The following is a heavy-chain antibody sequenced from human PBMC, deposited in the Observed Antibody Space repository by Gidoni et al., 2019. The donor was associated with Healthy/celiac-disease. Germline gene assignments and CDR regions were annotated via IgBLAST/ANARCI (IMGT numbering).Heavy chain of an antibody. V-gene: IGHV1-69*06. CDR2: IIPIFGTA. J-gene: IGHJ6*03. Sequence: QVQLVQSGAEVKKPGSSVKVSCKASGGTFSSYAISWVRQAPGQGFEWMGGIIPIFGTANYAQKFQGRVTITADKSTSTAYMELSSLRSEDTAVYYCARDYSGTARYYYYMDVWGKGTTVTVSS. CDR1: GGTFSSYA. D-gene: IGHD1-26*01. CDR3: ARDYSGTARYYYYMDV.